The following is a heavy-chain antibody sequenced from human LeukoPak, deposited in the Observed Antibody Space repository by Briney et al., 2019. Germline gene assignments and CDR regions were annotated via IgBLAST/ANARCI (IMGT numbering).Heavy chain of an antibody. Sequence: PSETLSLTCTVSGGSISSCYWSWIRQPPGKGLEWIGYIYTSGSTNYNPSLKSRVTISVDTSKNQFSLKLSSVTAADTAVYYCARQAGKVTSLIYFDYWGQGTLVTVSS. V-gene: IGHV4-4*09. J-gene: IGHJ4*02. CDR1: GGSISSCY. CDR2: IYTSGST. CDR3: ARQAGKVTSLIYFDY. D-gene: IGHD6-13*01.